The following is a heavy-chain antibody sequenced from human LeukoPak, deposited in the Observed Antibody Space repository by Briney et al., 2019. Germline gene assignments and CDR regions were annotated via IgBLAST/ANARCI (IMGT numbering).Heavy chain of an antibody. V-gene: IGHV3-23*01. Sequence: GGSLRLSCAASGFTFSSYAMSWVRQAPGRGLEWVSAISGSGGSTYYADSVKGRFTISRDNSKNTLYLQMNSLRAEDTAVYYCATQGGNWNYGVPFYWGQGTLVTVSS. CDR3: ATQGGNWNYGVPFY. CDR2: ISGSGGST. J-gene: IGHJ4*02. D-gene: IGHD1-7*01. CDR1: GFTFSSYA.